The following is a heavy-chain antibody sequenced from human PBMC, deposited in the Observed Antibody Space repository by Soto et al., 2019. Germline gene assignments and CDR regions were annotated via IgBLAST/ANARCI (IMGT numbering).Heavy chain of an antibody. Sequence: ASVKVSCKASGYTFTRYAMHWVRQAPGQRLEWMGWINAGNGNTKYSQKFQGRVTITRDTSASTAYMELSSLRSEDTAIYYCAICRIYTSSWYFTDYWGPGTLVTVSS. D-gene: IGHD6-13*01. J-gene: IGHJ4*02. CDR2: INAGNGNT. CDR3: AICRIYTSSWYFTDY. V-gene: IGHV1-3*01. CDR1: GYTFTRYA.